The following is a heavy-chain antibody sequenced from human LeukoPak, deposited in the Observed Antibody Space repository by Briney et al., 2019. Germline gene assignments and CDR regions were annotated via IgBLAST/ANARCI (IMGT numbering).Heavy chain of an antibody. Sequence: GGSRRLSCAASGFTFSNAWMSWVRQAPGKGLEWVGRIKSKTDGGTTDYAAPVKGRFTISRDDSKNTLYLQMNSLKTEDTAVYYCTTASYYDYVWGSYPMYYFDYWGQGTLVTVSS. CDR2: IKSKTDGGTT. J-gene: IGHJ4*02. V-gene: IGHV3-15*01. D-gene: IGHD3-16*02. CDR3: TTASYYDYVWGSYPMYYFDY. CDR1: GFTFSNAW.